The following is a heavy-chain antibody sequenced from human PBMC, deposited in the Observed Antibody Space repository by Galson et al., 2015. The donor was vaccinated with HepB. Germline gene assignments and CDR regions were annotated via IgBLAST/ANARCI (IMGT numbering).Heavy chain of an antibody. Sequence: SLRLSCAASGFTFSNAWMSWVRQAPGKGLEWVGRIKSKTDGGTTDYAAPVKGRFTISSDDSKNTLYLQMNSLKTEDTAVYYCTAVKSNWKAFDIWGQGTMVTASS. J-gene: IGHJ3*02. CDR3: TAVKSNWKAFDI. CDR1: GFTFSNAW. D-gene: IGHD1-1*01. CDR2: IKSKTDGGTT. V-gene: IGHV3-15*01.